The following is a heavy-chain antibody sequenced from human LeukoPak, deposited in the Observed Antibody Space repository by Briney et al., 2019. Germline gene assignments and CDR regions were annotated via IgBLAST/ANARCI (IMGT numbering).Heavy chain of an antibody. Sequence: SVKVSCKASGGTFRSYAISWVRQAPGQGLEWMGGIIPIFGTANYAQKFQGRVTITADKSTSTAYMELSSLRSEDTAVYYCARDYGDWKTVFDPWGQGTLVTVSS. J-gene: IGHJ5*02. D-gene: IGHD4-17*01. CDR3: ARDYGDWKTVFDP. V-gene: IGHV1-69*06. CDR2: IIPIFGTA. CDR1: GGTFRSYA.